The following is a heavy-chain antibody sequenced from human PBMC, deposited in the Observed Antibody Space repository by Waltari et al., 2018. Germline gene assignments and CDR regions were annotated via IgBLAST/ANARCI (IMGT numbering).Heavy chain of an antibody. Sequence: EVQLLESGGGLVQPGGSLRLSCAASGFTFSSYAMSWVRQAPGKGLEWVSVIYSGGSTYYADSVKGRFTISRDNSKNTLYLQMNSLRAEDTAVYYCAKDPLPRDYDSSGPWGQGTLVTVSS. V-gene: IGHV3-23*03. D-gene: IGHD3-22*01. CDR1: GFTFSSYA. J-gene: IGHJ5*02. CDR3: AKDPLPRDYDSSGP. CDR2: IYSGGST.